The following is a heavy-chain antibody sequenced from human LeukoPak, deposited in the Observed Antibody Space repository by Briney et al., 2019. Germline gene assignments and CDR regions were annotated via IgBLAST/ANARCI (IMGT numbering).Heavy chain of an antibody. J-gene: IGHJ4*02. D-gene: IGHD5-24*01. CDR1: GYTFTSHG. V-gene: IGHV1-18*01. CDR3: ARVGDGYNFELYYFDY. Sequence: ASVKVSCKASGYTFTSHGISWVRQAPGQGLEWMGWISAYNGNTNYAQKLQGRVTMTTDTSTSTAYMELRSLRSDDTAVYYCARVGDGYNFELYYFDYWGQGTLVTVSS. CDR2: ISAYNGNT.